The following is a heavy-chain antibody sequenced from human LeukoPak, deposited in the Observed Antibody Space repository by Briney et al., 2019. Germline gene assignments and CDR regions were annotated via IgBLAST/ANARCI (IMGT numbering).Heavy chain of an antibody. CDR3: ATDSLVANF. V-gene: IGHV3-15*01. CDR1: GLTFSNAW. D-gene: IGHD5-12*01. Sequence: GGSLRLSCAASGLTFSNAWMSWVRQAPGKGLEWVGRIKSKTNGGTTDYAAPVKGRFTILRDDSKNTVYLQMNSLKTEDTALYYCATDSLVANFWGQGTLVTVSS. J-gene: IGHJ4*02. CDR2: IKSKTNGGTT.